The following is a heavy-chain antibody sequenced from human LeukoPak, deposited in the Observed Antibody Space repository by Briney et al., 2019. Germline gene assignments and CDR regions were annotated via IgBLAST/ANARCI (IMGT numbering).Heavy chain of an antibody. J-gene: IGHJ4*02. CDR1: GFTFTTYW. CDR3: ATKQWLAPQADY. Sequence: GGSLRLSCAASGFTFTTYWMSWVRQAPGKGLESVSRIKTDGSETTYVDSVRGRFTVSRDNANNTMYLQMNSVRDEDTAVYYCATKQWLAPQADYWGQGTLVTVSS. CDR2: IKTDGSET. V-gene: IGHV3-7*01. D-gene: IGHD6-19*01.